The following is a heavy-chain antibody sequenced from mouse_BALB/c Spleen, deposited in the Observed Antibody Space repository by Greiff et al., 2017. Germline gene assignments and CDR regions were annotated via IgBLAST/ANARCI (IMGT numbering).Heavy chain of an antibody. CDR2: IYPGGGST. V-gene: IGHV1-81*01. Sequence: VQLLESGGGLVKPGASVKMSCAASGFTFTDYDMSWVKQRTGQGLEWIGEIYPGGGSTYYTETVKGQFTLAADKSTNTAYMQLSSLTSEDSAVYYCAREGFIPDYWGQGTTLTVSS. CDR3: AREGFIPDY. J-gene: IGHJ2*01. D-gene: IGHD1-1*01. CDR1: GFTFTDYD.